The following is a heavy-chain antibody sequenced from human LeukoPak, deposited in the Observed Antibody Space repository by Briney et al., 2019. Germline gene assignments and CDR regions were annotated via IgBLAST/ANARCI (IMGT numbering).Heavy chain of an antibody. CDR2: IKKDGSDK. CDR3: ARGGGFGRFYDFWSGSLKPIDP. Sequence: GSLRLSCAASGFILNNYWMTWVRQAPGKGLEWVANIKKDGSDKNYVDSVKGRCTISRNDDKKQLYLQMKCVRVEDTAVYYCARGGGFGRFYDFWSGSLKPIDPWGQGTPVIVSS. J-gene: IGHJ5*02. D-gene: IGHD3-3*01. V-gene: IGHV3-7*01. CDR1: GFILNNYW.